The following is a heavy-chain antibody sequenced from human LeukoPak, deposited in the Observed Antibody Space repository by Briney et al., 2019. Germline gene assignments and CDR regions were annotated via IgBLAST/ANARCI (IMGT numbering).Heavy chain of an antibody. CDR1: GGSFSGYD. CDR2: INYGGDT. J-gene: IGHJ6*03. D-gene: IGHD1-1*01. V-gene: IGHV4-34*01. CDR3: ARGLGWKVTPMGLFYMDV. Sequence: SETLSLTCGVDGGSFSGYDWTWVRPPPAKGLEWIGQINYGGDTNYSPSLKSRVTISVDTSKNQFSLKVTSVTAADTAVYYCARGLGWKVTPMGLFYMDVWGEGATVTVSS.